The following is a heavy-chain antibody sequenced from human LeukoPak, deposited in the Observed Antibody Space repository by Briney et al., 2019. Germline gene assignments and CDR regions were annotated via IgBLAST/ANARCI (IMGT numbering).Heavy chain of an antibody. CDR1: GGSISSYY. CDR3: ARGKVGATVFDY. CDR2: IYYSGTT. Sequence: PSETLSLTCTVSGGSISSYYWSWIRQPPGKGLEWIGYIYYSGTTNYNPSLKSRVTISVDTSKNQFSLKLSSVTAADTAVYYCARGKVGATVFDYWGQGTLVTVSS. J-gene: IGHJ4*02. V-gene: IGHV4-59*12. D-gene: IGHD1-26*01.